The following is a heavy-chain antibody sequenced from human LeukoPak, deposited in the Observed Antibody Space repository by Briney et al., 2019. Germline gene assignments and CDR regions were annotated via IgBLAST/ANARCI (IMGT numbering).Heavy chain of an antibody. V-gene: IGHV3-21*01. D-gene: IGHD1-26*01. CDR2: ISSSSSYI. Sequence: GGSLRLSCAASGFTFSSYSMNWVRQAPGKGLEWVSSISSSSSYIYYADPVKGRFTISRDNAKNSLYLQMNSLRAEDTAVYYCARDLVGYPRLEIYRYFDYWGQGTLVTVSS. CDR3: ARDLVGYPRLEIYRYFDY. CDR1: GFTFSSYS. J-gene: IGHJ4*02.